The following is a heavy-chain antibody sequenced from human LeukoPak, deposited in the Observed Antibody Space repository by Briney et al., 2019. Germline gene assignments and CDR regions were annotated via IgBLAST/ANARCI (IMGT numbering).Heavy chain of an antibody. CDR3: ARGSKYSSSWYVDY. CDR1: AFTFSSYW. Sequence: PGGSLRLSCAASAFTFSSYWMHWVRQAPGKGPVWVSSTNSDGSSTNYADSVKGRFTISRDNAKNTLYLQMSSLRVEDTAVYYCARGSKYSSSWYVDYWGQGTLVTVSS. CDR2: TNSDGSST. D-gene: IGHD6-13*01. J-gene: IGHJ4*02. V-gene: IGHV3-74*01.